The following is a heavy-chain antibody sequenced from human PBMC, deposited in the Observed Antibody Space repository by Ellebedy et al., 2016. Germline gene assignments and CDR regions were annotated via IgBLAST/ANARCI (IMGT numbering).Heavy chain of an antibody. V-gene: IGHV3-53*01. CDR3: ARDHYSGNYEYNWFDP. D-gene: IGHD3-3*01. Sequence: GGSLRLSCAASGFSVSSNYMTWVRQVPGKGLEWVSVIYSSGTTVYADSVKGRFTISRDTSKNTLYLDMDSLRVDDKAIYYCARDHYSGNYEYNWFDPWGQGTLVTVSS. CDR2: IYSSGTT. J-gene: IGHJ5*02. CDR1: GFSVSSNY.